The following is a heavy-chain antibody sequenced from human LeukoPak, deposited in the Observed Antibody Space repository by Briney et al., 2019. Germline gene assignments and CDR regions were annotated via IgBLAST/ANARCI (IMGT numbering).Heavy chain of an antibody. V-gene: IGHV3-7*03. D-gene: IGHD3-10*01. J-gene: IGHJ4*02. CDR1: GFTFGSYW. CDR3: TKETYASGSYPVDY. Sequence: GGSLRLSCAASGFTFGSYWMNWARQAPGKGLEWVASINHNGNVNYYVDSVKGRFTISRDNSETTLYLQMNSLRAEDTAVYYCTKETYASGSYPVDYWGQGTLVTVSS. CDR2: INHNGNVN.